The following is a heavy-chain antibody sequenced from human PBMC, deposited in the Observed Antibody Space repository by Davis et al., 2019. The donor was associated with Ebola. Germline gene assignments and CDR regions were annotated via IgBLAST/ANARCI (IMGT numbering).Heavy chain of an antibody. V-gene: IGHV3-53*01. J-gene: IGHJ5*02. D-gene: IGHD3-10*02. CDR1: GFTFSTYS. CDR2: IYSGGST. CDR3: AKTSHTNYVRWFDP. Sequence: GGSLRLSCAASGFTFSTYSMNWVRRAPGKGLEWVSVIYSGGSTYYADSVKGRFTISRDNSRNTLYLQMNSLRADDTAVYFCAKTSHTNYVRWFDPWGQGTLVTVSS.